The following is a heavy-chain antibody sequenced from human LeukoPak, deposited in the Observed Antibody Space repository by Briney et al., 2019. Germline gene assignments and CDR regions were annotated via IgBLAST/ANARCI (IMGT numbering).Heavy chain of an antibody. Sequence: PSETLSLTCTVSGGSISSYYWSWMRQPPGKGLEWIGYIYYNGSTNYNPSLKSRVTISVDTSKNQFSLKLSSVTAADTAVYYCARGGSGSYRTGWFEYWGQGTLVTVSS. CDR2: IYYNGST. V-gene: IGHV4-59*01. D-gene: IGHD3-10*01. CDR3: ARGGSGSYRTGWFEY. J-gene: IGHJ4*02. CDR1: GGSISSYY.